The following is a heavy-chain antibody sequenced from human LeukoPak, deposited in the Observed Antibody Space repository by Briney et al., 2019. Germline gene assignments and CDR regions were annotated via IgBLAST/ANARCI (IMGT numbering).Heavy chain of an antibody. Sequence: QPGGSLRLSXAASGITFNSYGMHWVRLAPDKGLEWGAFIRYDGSNEYYADSVKGRFTISRDNSKNTLYLQMNSLRGEDTAVYYCCGDFDYWGQGTLVTVSS. V-gene: IGHV3-30*02. CDR3: CGDFDY. CDR1: GITFNSYG. D-gene: IGHD2-21*01. CDR2: IRYDGSNE. J-gene: IGHJ4*02.